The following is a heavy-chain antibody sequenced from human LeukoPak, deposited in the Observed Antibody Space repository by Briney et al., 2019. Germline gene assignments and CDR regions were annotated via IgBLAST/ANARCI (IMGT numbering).Heavy chain of an antibody. V-gene: IGHV1-2*02. J-gene: IGHJ4*02. CDR1: GYTLTGYY. CDR3: ARDTHDFWSGFHDDY. CDR2: INPNSGGT. D-gene: IGHD3-3*01. Sequence: APVKVSCKASGYTLTGYYMHWVRQAPGQGLEWMGWINPNSGGTNHAQKFQGRVTMTRDTSISTAYMELSRLRSDDTAVYYCARDTHDFWSGFHDDYWGQGTLVTVSS.